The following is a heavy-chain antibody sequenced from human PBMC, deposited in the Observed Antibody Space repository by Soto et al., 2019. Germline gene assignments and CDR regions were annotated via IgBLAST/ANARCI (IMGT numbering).Heavy chain of an antibody. J-gene: IGHJ4*02. CDR2: IWYDGSNK. V-gene: IGHV3-33*01. D-gene: IGHD2-15*01. Sequence: GGSLRLSCAASGFTFSSYGMHWVRQAPGKGLEWVAVIWYDGSNKYYADSVKGRFTISRDNSKNTLYLQMNSLRAEDTAVYYCARDQGGGYCSGGSCYSEYNFDYWGQGTLVTVSS. CDR1: GFTFSSYG. CDR3: ARDQGGGYCSGGSCYSEYNFDY.